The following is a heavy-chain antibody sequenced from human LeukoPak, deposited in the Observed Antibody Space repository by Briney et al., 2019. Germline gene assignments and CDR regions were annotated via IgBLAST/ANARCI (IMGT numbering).Heavy chain of an antibody. CDR1: GYTFSNYD. CDR3: ARGGYGSGSFSDY. D-gene: IGHD3-10*01. J-gene: IGHJ4*02. Sequence: ASVKVSCKASGYTFSNYDINWVRQAPGQGLEWMGWINPNSGGTNYAQKFQGWVTMTRDTSISTAYMELSRLRSDDTAVYYCARGGYGSGSFSDYWGQGTLVTVSS. V-gene: IGHV1-2*04. CDR2: INPNSGGT.